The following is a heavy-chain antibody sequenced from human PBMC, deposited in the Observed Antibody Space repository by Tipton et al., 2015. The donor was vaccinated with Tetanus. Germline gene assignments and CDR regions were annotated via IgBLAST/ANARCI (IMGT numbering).Heavy chain of an antibody. CDR2: IYYRGST. J-gene: IGHJ4*02. V-gene: IGHV4-59*01. Sequence: TLSLTCTVSGGSISTYYWSWVRQPPGKGLEWIGYIYYRGSTNYYPSLKSRVTMSVDTSKNQFSLNLSSVTAADTAVYYCVRGDGSTLNYWGQGTLVAVTS. D-gene: IGHD5-24*01. CDR1: GGSISTYY. CDR3: VRGDGSTLNY.